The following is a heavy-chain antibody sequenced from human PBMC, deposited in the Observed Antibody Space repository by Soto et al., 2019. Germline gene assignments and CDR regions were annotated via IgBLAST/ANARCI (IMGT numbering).Heavy chain of an antibody. Sequence: GGSLRLSCAASGFTFSSYAMHWVRQAPGKGLEWVAVISYDGSNKYYADSVKGRFTISRDNSKNTLYLQMNSLRAEDTAVYYCARAPQYSSSSTWFDPWGQGTLVTVSS. V-gene: IGHV3-30-3*01. D-gene: IGHD6-6*01. J-gene: IGHJ5*02. CDR2: ISYDGSNK. CDR3: ARAPQYSSSSTWFDP. CDR1: GFTFSSYA.